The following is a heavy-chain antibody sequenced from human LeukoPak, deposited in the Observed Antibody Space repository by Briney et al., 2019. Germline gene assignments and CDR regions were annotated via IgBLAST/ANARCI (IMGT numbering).Heavy chain of an antibody. Sequence: GGSLRLSCAASGFTFSSYGMHWVRQAPGKGLEWVAVISYDGSNKYYADSVKGRFTISRDNSKNTLYLQMNSLRAEDTAVYYCAKEYYSGLYDYWGQGTLVTVSS. CDR2: ISYDGSNK. CDR1: GFTFSSYG. J-gene: IGHJ4*02. V-gene: IGHV3-30*18. D-gene: IGHD5-12*01. CDR3: AKEYYSGLYDY.